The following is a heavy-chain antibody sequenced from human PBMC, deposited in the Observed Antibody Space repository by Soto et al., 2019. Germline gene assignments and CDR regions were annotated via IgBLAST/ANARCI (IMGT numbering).Heavy chain of an antibody. V-gene: IGHV3-9*01. Sequence: GGSLRLSCAASGFTFDDYAMHWVRQAPGKGLEWVSGISWNSGSIGYADSVKGRFTISRDNAKNSLYLQMNSLRAEDTALYYCAKDFGSGYSGRNAFDIWGQGTMVTVSS. CDR3: AKDFGSGYSGRNAFDI. CDR2: ISWNSGSI. J-gene: IGHJ3*02. D-gene: IGHD3-22*01. CDR1: GFTFDDYA.